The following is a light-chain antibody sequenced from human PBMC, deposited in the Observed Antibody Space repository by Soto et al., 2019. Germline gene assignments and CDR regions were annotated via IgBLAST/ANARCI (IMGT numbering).Light chain of an antibody. CDR3: QQYGTSLPHT. CDR1: QSVSSRY. J-gene: IGKJ2*01. Sequence: EIVLTQSPGTLSLSPGERATLSCRASQSVSSRYLAWYQQKPGQAPRLLIYGASSRATGIPDRFSGSGSGTDFTLTISRLEPEDFAVYYCQQYGTSLPHTFGQGTKLEIK. CDR2: GAS. V-gene: IGKV3-20*01.